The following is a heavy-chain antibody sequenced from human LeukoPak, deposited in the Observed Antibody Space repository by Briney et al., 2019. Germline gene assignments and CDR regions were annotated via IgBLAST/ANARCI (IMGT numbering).Heavy chain of an antibody. CDR3: ARKKGTYSSSSDY. J-gene: IGHJ4*02. CDR2: IKQDGSEK. Sequence: GGSLRLSCAASGFTFSSYGMHWVRQAPGKGLEWVANIKQDGSEKYYVDSVKGRFTISRDNAKNSLYLQMNSLRAEDTAVYYCARKKGTYSSSSDYWGQGTLVTVSS. D-gene: IGHD6-13*01. V-gene: IGHV3-7*01. CDR1: GFTFSSYG.